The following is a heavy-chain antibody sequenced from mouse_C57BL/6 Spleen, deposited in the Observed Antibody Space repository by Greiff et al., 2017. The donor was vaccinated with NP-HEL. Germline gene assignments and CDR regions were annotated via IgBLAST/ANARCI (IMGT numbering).Heavy chain of an antibody. D-gene: IGHD2-4*01. CDR3: ARPIYYDYDGPRDY. V-gene: IGHV1-55*01. CDR1: GYTFTSYW. CDR2: IYPGSGST. J-gene: IGHJ2*01. Sequence: VQLQQPGAELVKPGASVKMSCKASGYTFTSYWITWVKQRPGQGLEWIGDIYPGSGSTNYNEKFKSKATLTLDTSSSTAYMQLSSLTSEDSAVYYCARPIYYDYDGPRDYWGQGTTLTVSS.